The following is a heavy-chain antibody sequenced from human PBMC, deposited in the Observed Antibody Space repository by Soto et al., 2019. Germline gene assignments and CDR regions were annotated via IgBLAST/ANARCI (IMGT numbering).Heavy chain of an antibody. J-gene: IGHJ6*02. CDR3: ARGVDIGEGSYYYYGMDV. V-gene: IGHV4-59*01. CDR1: GGSISRYY. Sequence: QVQLQESGPGLVKPSETLSLTCTVSGGSISRYYWSWIRQPPGKGLEWIGYIYDSGSTNYNPSLKSRVTISVDTSKNQFSLKLSSVTAADTAVYYCARGVDIGEGSYYYYGMDVWGQGTTVTVSS. CDR2: IYDSGST. D-gene: IGHD2-15*01.